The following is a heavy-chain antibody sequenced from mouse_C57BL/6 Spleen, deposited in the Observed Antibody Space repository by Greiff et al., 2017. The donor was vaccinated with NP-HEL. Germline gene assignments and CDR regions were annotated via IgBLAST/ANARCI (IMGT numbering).Heavy chain of an antibody. V-gene: IGHV1-55*01. J-gene: IGHJ4*01. Sequence: VQLQQPGAELVKPGASVKMSCKASGYTFTSYWITWVKQRPGQGLEWIGDIYPGSGSTNYNEKFKSKATLTVDTSSSTAYMQLSSLTSEDSAVYYCARRGTTVVHYAMDYWGQGTSVTVSS. CDR2: IYPGSGST. D-gene: IGHD1-1*01. CDR1: GYTFTSYW. CDR3: ARRGTTVVHYAMDY.